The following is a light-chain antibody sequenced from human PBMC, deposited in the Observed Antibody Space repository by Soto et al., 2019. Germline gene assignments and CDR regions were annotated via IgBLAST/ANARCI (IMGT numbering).Light chain of an antibody. V-gene: IGLV1-47*01. Sequence: QSVLTQSPSASGTPGQRVTISCFGSSSNIGSNYVYWYQQLPGTAPKLLIYRNNQRPSGVPDRFSGSKSGTSASLAISGLRSEDEADYYCAAWDDSLSGLVFGGGTKLTVL. CDR2: RNN. CDR3: AAWDDSLSGLV. J-gene: IGLJ2*01. CDR1: SSNIGSNY.